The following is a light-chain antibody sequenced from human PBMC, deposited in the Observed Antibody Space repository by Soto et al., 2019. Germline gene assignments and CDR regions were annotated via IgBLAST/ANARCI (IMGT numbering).Light chain of an antibody. CDR2: AVS. CDR1: SSDVGLYDY. V-gene: IGLV2-14*01. J-gene: IGLJ1*01. CDR3: SSYTSDSSYV. Sequence: QAALTQPASVSGSPVQAITISCTGTSSDVGLYDYVSWYQQHPGKAPRLMIYAVSNRPSGVSNRFSASKSGNTASLFISGLQAEDEADYYCSSYTSDSSYVFGSGTKVTVL.